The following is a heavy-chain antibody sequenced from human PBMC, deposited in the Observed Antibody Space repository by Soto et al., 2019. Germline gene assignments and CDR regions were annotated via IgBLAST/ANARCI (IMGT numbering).Heavy chain of an antibody. CDR3: AREQYNWKI. CDR2: IYSNGNS. CDR1: GGSISTYY. D-gene: IGHD1-20*01. J-gene: IGHJ4*02. V-gene: IGHV4-59*01. Sequence: PSETLSLTFTVSGGSISTYYWSWIRQPPGKGLEWLGYIYSNGNSYYNPSLKSLVTMSVDTSKNQFSLRLSSATAADTPVYYCAREQYNWKIWGQGTRVTVS.